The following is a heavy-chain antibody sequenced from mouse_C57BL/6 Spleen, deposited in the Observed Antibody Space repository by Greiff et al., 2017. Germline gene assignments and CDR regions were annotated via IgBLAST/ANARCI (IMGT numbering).Heavy chain of an antibody. V-gene: IGHV1-53*01. D-gene: IGHD2-3*01. Sequence: VQLQQPGTELVKPGASVKLSCKASGYAFTSYWMHWVKQRPGQGLEWIGNINPSNGGTNYNEKFKSKATLTVDKSSSTAYMQLSSLTSEDSAVYYCARLEDGYYGYFDVWGTGTTVTVSS. CDR3: ARLEDGYYGYFDV. J-gene: IGHJ1*03. CDR1: GYAFTSYW. CDR2: INPSNGGT.